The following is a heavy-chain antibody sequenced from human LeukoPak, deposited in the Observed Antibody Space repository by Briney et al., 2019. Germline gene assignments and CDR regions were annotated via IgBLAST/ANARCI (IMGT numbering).Heavy chain of an antibody. CDR3: ARERKGRAVAGTNSWFDP. CDR1: GYTFTSYY. J-gene: IGHJ5*02. D-gene: IGHD6-19*01. V-gene: IGHV1-46*01. CDR2: INPSGGST. Sequence: ASVKVSCKASGYTFTSYYMHWVRQAPGQGLEWMGIINPSGGSTSYAQKFQGRVTMTRDTSTSTVYMELSSLRSEDTAVYYCARERKGRAVAGTNSWFDPWGQGTLVTVSS.